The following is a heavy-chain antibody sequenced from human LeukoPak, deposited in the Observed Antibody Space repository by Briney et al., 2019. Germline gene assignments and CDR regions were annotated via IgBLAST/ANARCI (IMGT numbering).Heavy chain of an antibody. V-gene: IGHV1-69*01. CDR3: ARGKGRSSQQGYYYYYYGMDV. CDR2: IIPIFGTA. J-gene: IGHJ6*02. D-gene: IGHD5-18*01. Sequence: GASVKVSCKASGGTFSSYAISWMRQAPGQGLEWMGGIIPIFGTANYAQKFQGRVTIPADESTSTAYMELSSLRSGDTAVYYCARGKGRSSQQGYYYYYYGMDVWGQGTTVTVSS. CDR1: GGTFSSYA.